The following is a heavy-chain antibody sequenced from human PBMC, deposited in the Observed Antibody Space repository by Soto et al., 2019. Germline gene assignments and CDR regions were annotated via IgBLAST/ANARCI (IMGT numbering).Heavy chain of an antibody. V-gene: IGHV1-46*01. CDR2: INPSGGST. CDR1: GYILTTYY. D-gene: IGHD3-10*01. Sequence: QVQLVQSGAEVKKPGASVKVSCKASGYILTTYYMNWVRQAPGQGLEWMGIINPSGGSTQKFRGKVPMPTDTSTSTVYIELSSLRSEDTAVYYCARGGPIGSWGYYDYWGQGTLVTVSS. J-gene: IGHJ4*02. CDR3: ARGGPIGSWGYYDY.